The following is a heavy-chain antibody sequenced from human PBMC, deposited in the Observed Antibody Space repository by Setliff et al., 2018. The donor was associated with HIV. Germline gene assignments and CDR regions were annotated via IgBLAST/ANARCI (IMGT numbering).Heavy chain of an antibody. CDR2: INPNSGDT. CDR1: GYTFRGYY. J-gene: IGHJ3*01. CDR3: ARASYSNWGSGGTFDL. D-gene: IGHD7-27*01. Sequence: ASVKVSCKSSGYTFRGYYMHWVRQAPGQGLEWMGRINPNSGDTNYAQKFQGRVTMTRDTSINTAYLELSRLVSDDTAVYFCARASYSNWGSGGTFDLWGQGTMVTVSS. V-gene: IGHV1-2*06.